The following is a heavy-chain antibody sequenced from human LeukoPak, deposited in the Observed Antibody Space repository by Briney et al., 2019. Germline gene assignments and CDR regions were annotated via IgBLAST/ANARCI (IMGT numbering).Heavy chain of an antibody. Sequence: EAGGSLRLSCAVSGFTFIIYAMSWVRQAPGKGLEWVSRISASGGGTFYAGSVEGRFIISRDNSKNTLSLQMNSLRAEDTAIYYCAKDKYHDSSGTFDYWGQGTLVTVSS. V-gene: IGHV3-23*01. J-gene: IGHJ4*02. CDR2: ISASGGGT. CDR1: GFTFIIYA. D-gene: IGHD3-22*01. CDR3: AKDKYHDSSGTFDY.